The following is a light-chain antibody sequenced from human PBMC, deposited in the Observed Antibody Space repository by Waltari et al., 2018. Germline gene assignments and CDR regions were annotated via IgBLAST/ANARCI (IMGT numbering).Light chain of an antibody. CDR3: QQYNSYPKT. V-gene: IGKV1-5*03. J-gene: IGKJ2*01. CDR2: KAS. CDR1: QSSSSW. Sequence: DIQMTQSPSTLSASVGDRVTITCRASQSSSSWLAWYQQKPGKAPKLLIYKASSLESGVLSRFSGSGSGTEFTLTISSLQPDDFATYYCQQYNSYPKTFGQGTKLEIK.